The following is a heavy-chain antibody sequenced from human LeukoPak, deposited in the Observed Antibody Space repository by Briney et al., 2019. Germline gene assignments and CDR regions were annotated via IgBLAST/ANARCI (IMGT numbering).Heavy chain of an antibody. CDR2: IYYSGST. D-gene: IGHD3-22*01. J-gene: IGHJ4*02. CDR1: GGSISSSSYY. Sequence: SETLSLTCTVSGGSISSSSYYRGWIRQPPGKGLEWIGSIYYSGSTYYNPSLKSRVTISVDTSKNQFSLKLSSVTAADTAVYYCARHPSRITMISYWGQGTLVTVSS. V-gene: IGHV4-39*01. CDR3: ARHPSRITMISY.